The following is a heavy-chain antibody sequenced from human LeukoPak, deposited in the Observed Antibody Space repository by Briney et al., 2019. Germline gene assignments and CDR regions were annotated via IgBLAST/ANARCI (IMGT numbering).Heavy chain of an antibody. CDR2: IYHSGST. CDR3: ARRGGTSSGPFDY. Sequence: SGTLSLTCAVSGGSISSSNWWSWVRQPPGKGLEWIGEIYHSGSTNYNPSLKSRVTISVDKSKNQFSLKLSSVTAADTAVYYCARRGGTSSGPFDYWGQGTLVTVSS. CDR1: GGSISSSNW. J-gene: IGHJ4*02. D-gene: IGHD3-22*01. V-gene: IGHV4-4*02.